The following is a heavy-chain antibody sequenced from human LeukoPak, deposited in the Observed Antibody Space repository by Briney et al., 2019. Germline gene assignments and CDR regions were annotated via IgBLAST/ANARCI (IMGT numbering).Heavy chain of an antibody. CDR1: GFTFDDYG. V-gene: IGHV3-20*04. CDR2: INWNGGST. D-gene: IGHD3-22*01. CDR3: AKDPTITMIVVVRLGDAFDI. Sequence: GGSLRLSCAASGFTFDDYGMSWVRQAPGKGLEGGSGINWNGGSTGYADSVKGRFTISRDNAKNSLYLQMNSLRAEDTAVYYCAKDPTITMIVVVRLGDAFDIWGQGTMVTVSS. J-gene: IGHJ3*02.